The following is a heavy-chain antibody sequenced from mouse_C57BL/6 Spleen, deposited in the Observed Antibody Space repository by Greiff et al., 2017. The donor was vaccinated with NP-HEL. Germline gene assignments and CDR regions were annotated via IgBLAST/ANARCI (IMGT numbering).Heavy chain of an antibody. CDR1: GYTFTSYW. D-gene: IGHD2-3*01. CDR3: ARSRHYDGYPCDY. J-gene: IGHJ2*01. Sequence: QVQLQQPGAELVKPGASVKLSCKASGYTFTSYWMQWVKQRPGQGLEWIGEIDPSDSYTNYNQKFKGKATLTVDPSSSTAYMQLSSLTSEDSAVYYCARSRHYDGYPCDYWGQGTTLTVSS. CDR2: IDPSDSYT. V-gene: IGHV1-50*01.